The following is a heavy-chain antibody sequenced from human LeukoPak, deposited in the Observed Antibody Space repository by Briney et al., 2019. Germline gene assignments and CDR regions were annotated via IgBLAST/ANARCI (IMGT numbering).Heavy chain of an antibody. D-gene: IGHD3-10*01. J-gene: IGHJ4*02. Sequence: GGSLRLSCAASGFTFSDYYMSWIRQAPGKGLEWVSYISSSGSTIYYADSVKGRFTISRDNAKNSLYLQMNSLRAEDTAVYYCARVPRDYGSGSYVGDYRGQGTLVTVSS. CDR3: ARVPRDYGSGSYVGDY. CDR1: GFTFSDYY. V-gene: IGHV3-11*01. CDR2: ISSSGSTI.